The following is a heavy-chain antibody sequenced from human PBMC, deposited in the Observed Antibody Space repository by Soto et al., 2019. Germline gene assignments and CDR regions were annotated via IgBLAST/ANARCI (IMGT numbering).Heavy chain of an antibody. J-gene: IGHJ3*01. Sequence: QLELQESGPGLVKPSETLSLTCTVSGGSITSSNYYWGWIRQPPGRGLEWIGSVYFGASPDYNPSLKSRVTISVDTSKNQFSLKLKSVTDADTAVYYCAKHDVWEVLRGAFDLWGQGTMVTVSS. CDR3: AKHDVWEVLRGAFDL. D-gene: IGHD1-26*01. CDR1: GGSITSSNYY. CDR2: VYFGASP. V-gene: IGHV4-39*01.